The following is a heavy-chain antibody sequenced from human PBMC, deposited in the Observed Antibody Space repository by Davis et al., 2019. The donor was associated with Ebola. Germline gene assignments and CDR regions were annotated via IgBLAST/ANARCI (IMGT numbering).Heavy chain of an antibody. J-gene: IGHJ5*02. D-gene: IGHD7-27*01. V-gene: IGHV3-73*01. CDR2: IRSKANSYAT. CDR1: GFTFSGSA. Sequence: GESLKISCAASGFTFSGSAMHWVRQASGKGLEWVGRIRSKANSYATAYAASVKGRFTISRDNAKNSLYLQMNSLRAEDTAVYYCARLHVIATGGPWGQGTLVTVSS. CDR3: ARLHVIATGGP.